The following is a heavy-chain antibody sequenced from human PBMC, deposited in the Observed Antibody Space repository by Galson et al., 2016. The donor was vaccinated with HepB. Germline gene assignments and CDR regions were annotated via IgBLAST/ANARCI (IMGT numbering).Heavy chain of an antibody. CDR2: IDWADGK. Sequence: PALVKPTQTLTLTCTFSGFSLSTSGMCVTWIRQPPGKALEWLARIDWADGKYYSTSLKTRLTISKDTSKNQVVLRMTNMDPVDTATYCCARTQTAYCSSTSCYALDFWGQGTLVTVSS. J-gene: IGHJ4*02. CDR3: ARTQTAYCSSTSCYALDF. CDR1: GFSLSTSGMC. V-gene: IGHV2-70*11. D-gene: IGHD2-2*01.